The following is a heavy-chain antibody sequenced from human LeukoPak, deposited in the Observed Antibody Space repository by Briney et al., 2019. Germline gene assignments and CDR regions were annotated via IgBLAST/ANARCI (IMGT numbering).Heavy chain of an antibody. J-gene: IGHJ6*02. Sequence: ASVKVSCKASGGTFSSYAISWVRQAPGQGLEWMGRIIPILGIANYAQKFQGRVTITADKSTSTAYMELSSLRSEDTAVYYCAREVLLWLGELHPYYYYGMDVWGQGTTVTVSS. V-gene: IGHV1-69*04. D-gene: IGHD3-10*01. CDR1: GGTFSSYA. CDR3: AREVLLWLGELHPYYYYGMDV. CDR2: IIPILGIA.